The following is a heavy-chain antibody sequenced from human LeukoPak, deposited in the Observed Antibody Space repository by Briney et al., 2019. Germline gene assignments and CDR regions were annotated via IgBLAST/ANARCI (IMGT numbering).Heavy chain of an antibody. Sequence: ASVKVSCKASGGTFSSYAISWVRQAPGQGLEWMGGIIPIFGTANYAQKFQGRVTITADESTSTAYMELSSLRSEDTAVYYCARGPYSSSWYYYYYMDVWGKGTTVTVSS. D-gene: IGHD6-13*01. CDR2: IIPIFGTA. V-gene: IGHV1-69*13. CDR3: ARGPYSSSWYYYYYMDV. CDR1: GGTFSSYA. J-gene: IGHJ6*03.